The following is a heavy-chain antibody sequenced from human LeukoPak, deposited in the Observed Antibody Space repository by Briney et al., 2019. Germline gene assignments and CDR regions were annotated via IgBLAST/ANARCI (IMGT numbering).Heavy chain of an antibody. J-gene: IGHJ5*02. D-gene: IGHD3-10*01. Sequence: SQTLSLTCTVSGGSFRRSYSYCGWIRQPPGKGLEWIGSIYDSQSTHYNPPLKSQDAISVDMSKNQFSLKLNSGTAADTAMYYCARHYGPWGQGALVGVSS. V-gene: IGHV4-39*01. CDR3: ARHYGP. CDR1: GGSFRRSYSY. CDR2: IYDSQST.